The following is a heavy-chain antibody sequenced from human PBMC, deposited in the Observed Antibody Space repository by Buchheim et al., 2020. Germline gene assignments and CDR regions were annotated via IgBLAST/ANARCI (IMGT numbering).Heavy chain of an antibody. CDR2: ISYDGSNK. CDR3: ARDFRGMATTDY. V-gene: IGHV3-30-3*01. CDR1: GFTFSSYA. J-gene: IGHJ4*02. D-gene: IGHD5-24*01. Sequence: QVQLVESGGGVVQPGRSLRLSCAASGFTFSSYAMHWVRQAPGKGLEWVAVISYDGSNKYYADSVKGRFTISRDTSKNTLYLQMNSLRAEDTAVYYCARDFRGMATTDYWGQGTL.